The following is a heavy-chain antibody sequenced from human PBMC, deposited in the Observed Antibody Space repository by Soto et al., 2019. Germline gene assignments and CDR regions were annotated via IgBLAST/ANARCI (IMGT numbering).Heavy chain of an antibody. CDR3: AASSMVRGVIIMQPYYYYMDV. CDR1: GYTFTSYG. Sequence: ASVKVSCKASGYTFTSYGISWVRQAPGQGLEWMGWMNPNSGNTGYAQKFQGRVTMTRNTSISTAYMELSSLRSEDTAVYYCAASSMVRGVIIMQPYYYYMDVWGKGTTVTVSS. CDR2: MNPNSGNT. D-gene: IGHD3-10*01. J-gene: IGHJ6*03. V-gene: IGHV1-8*02.